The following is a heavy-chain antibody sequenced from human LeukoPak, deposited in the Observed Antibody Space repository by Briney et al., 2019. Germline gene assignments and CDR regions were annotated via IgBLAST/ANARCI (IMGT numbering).Heavy chain of an antibody. V-gene: IGHV3-15*01. Sequence: GGSLRLSCAASGFTFSNAWMSWVRQAPGKGLEWVGRIKSKTDGGTTDYAAPVKGRFTISRDDSKNTLYLQVNSLKTEDTAVYYCTTWAHYYYDSSGIFWGQGTMVTVSS. CDR2: IKSKTDGGTT. CDR1: GFTFSNAW. J-gene: IGHJ3*01. D-gene: IGHD3-22*01. CDR3: TTWAHYYYDSSGIF.